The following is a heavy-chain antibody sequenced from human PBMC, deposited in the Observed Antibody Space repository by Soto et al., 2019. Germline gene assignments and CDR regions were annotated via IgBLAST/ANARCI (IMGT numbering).Heavy chain of an antibody. CDR1: GYTFTGYY. CDR2: INPNSGGT. V-gene: IGHV1-2*04. Sequence: ASVKVSCKASGYTFTGYYMHWVRQAPGQGLEWMGWINPNSGGTNYAQKFQGWVTMTRDTSISTAYMELSRLRSDDTAVYYCARARDGYCSGGSCSYYFDYWGQGTLVTVSS. D-gene: IGHD2-15*01. J-gene: IGHJ4*02. CDR3: ARARDGYCSGGSCSYYFDY.